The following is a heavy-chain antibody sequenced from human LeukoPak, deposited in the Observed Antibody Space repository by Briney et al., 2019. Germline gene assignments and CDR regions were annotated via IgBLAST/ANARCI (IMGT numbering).Heavy chain of an antibody. J-gene: IGHJ4*02. V-gene: IGHV4-59*01. D-gene: IGHD4-17*01. CDR2: IYYSGST. CDR1: GGSFSGYY. CDR3: ARGLDGDYEAAGYYFDY. Sequence: SETLSLTCAVYGGSFSGYYWSWIRQPPGEGLEWIGYIYYSGSTNYNPSLKSRVTISVDTSKNQFSLKLSSVTAADTAVYYCARGLDGDYEAAGYYFDYWGQGTLVTVSS.